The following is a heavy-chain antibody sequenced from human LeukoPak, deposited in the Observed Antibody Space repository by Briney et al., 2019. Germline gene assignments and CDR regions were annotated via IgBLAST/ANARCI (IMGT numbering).Heavy chain of an antibody. CDR3: QRVTIFGVVIDFDY. CDR2: ISLNNGNT. D-gene: IGHD3-3*01. CDR1: GYAFDYYG. Sequence: ASVKVSCKASGYAFDYYGITWVRQAPGQGLEWVGWISLNNGNTHYTKYTQKFQGRVTLTADTSTATAYMELRGLRSDDTAVYYCQRVTIFGVVIDFDYWGQGTLVAVSS. J-gene: IGHJ4*02. V-gene: IGHV1-18*01.